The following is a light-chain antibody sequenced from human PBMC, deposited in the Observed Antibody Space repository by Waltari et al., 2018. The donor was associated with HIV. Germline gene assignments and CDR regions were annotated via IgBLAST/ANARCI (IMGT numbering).Light chain of an antibody. J-gene: IGLJ3*02. Sequence: HSVVTQESWFTVSPGGTVTLTGGLASGSVSASYHTSCDQQPPCQAPPTLIHNTNTRSSGVPDRFSGSILGNKAALTITGAQADDESDYYGALYMGSGILWVFGGGTKLTVL. CDR1: SGSVSASYH. CDR2: NTN. V-gene: IGLV8-61*01. CDR3: ALYMGSGILWV.